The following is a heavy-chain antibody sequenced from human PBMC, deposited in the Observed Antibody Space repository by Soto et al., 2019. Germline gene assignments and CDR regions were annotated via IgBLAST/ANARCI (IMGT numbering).Heavy chain of an antibody. CDR2: ISADDGET. Sequence: QVQLVQSGTEVKKPGASVKVSCKASGYTFTTYGISWVRQAPGQGLEWMGWISADDGETSYAQKFQDRVTMTTDTTTRTAYMELRSLKSADTAVDYCARDPRLHRYSSRGGGLEPWGQGTLVTVSS. D-gene: IGHD6-13*01. CDR1: GYTFTTYG. CDR3: ARDPRLHRYSSRGGGLEP. V-gene: IGHV1-18*01. J-gene: IGHJ5*02.